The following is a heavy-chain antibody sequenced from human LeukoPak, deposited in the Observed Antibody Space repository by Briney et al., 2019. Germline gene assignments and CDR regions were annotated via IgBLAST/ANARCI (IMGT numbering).Heavy chain of an antibody. D-gene: IGHD3-22*01. CDR1: GFTFSSYS. J-gene: IGHJ4*02. V-gene: IGHV3-48*02. CDR3: ARDQDYYDSSGYGY. CDR2: ISSSSSTI. Sequence: GGPLRLSCAASGFTFSSYSMNWVRQAPGKGLEWVSYISSSSSTIYYADSVKGRFTISRDNAKNSLYLQMNSLRDEDTAVYYCARDQDYYDSSGYGYWGQGTLVTVSS.